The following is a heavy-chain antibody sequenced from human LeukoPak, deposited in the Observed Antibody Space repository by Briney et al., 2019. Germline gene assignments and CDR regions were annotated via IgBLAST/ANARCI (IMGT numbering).Heavy chain of an antibody. Sequence: SETLSLTCTVSGGSISSYYWSWIRQPPGKGLEWIGYIYYSGSTNYNPSLKSRVTISVDTSKNQFSLRLSSVAAADTAVYYCAREKYCSGGSCYPPVYYMDVWGKGTTVTVSS. D-gene: IGHD2-15*01. J-gene: IGHJ6*03. V-gene: IGHV4-59*01. CDR2: IYYSGST. CDR3: AREKYCSGGSCYPPVYYMDV. CDR1: GGSISSYY.